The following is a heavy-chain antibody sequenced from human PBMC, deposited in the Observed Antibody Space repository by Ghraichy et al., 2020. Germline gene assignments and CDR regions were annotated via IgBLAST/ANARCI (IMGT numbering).Heavy chain of an antibody. Sequence: GGSLRLSCAASGFTFSSYAMSWVRQAPGKGLEWVSGISGGGGTTYYADSVKGRFTVSRDNSKNTLYLQMNSLRAEDTAVYYCATVSGSILIPSAKDWFDPWGKGTLVTVSS. CDR2: ISGGGGTT. J-gene: IGHJ5*02. CDR3: ATVSGSILIPSAKDWFDP. CDR1: GFTFSSYA. V-gene: IGHV3-23*01. D-gene: IGHD2-8*01.